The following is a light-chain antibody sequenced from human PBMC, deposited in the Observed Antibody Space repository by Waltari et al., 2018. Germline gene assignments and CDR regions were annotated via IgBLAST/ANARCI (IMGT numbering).Light chain of an antibody. Sequence: EIVLTQSPGTLSLSPGERATLSCRASQGVGKYLAWYQQRPGQAPRHLLYHTSIRATGILDRFSGSGYGTDVSLTISRLEPEDFAVYYCQKYDFLPATFGQGTTVEIK. J-gene: IGKJ1*01. CDR3: QKYDFLPAT. V-gene: IGKV3-20*01. CDR1: QGVGKY. CDR2: HTS.